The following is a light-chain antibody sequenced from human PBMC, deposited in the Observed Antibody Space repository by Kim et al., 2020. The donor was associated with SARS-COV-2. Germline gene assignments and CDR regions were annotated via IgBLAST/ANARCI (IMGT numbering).Light chain of an antibody. V-gene: IGLV3-19*01. J-gene: IGLJ2*01. CDR3: NSRGSNDNVL. CDR2: GKN. Sequence: VALGQTVRITCQGDSLSSYYVTWYQQKPGQAPIVVIYGKNNRPSGIPDRFSGSSSGDTASLTITGTQAGDEADYYCNSRGSNDNVLFGGGTQLTVL. CDR1: SLSSYY.